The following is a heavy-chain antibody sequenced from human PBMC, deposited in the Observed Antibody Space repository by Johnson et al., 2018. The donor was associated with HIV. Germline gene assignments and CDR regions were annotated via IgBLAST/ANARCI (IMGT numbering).Heavy chain of an antibody. V-gene: IGHV3-53*01. CDR1: GFTVSSNY. CDR2: IYSGGST. CDR3: AKGSTVVDDAFDI. D-gene: IGHD4-23*01. Sequence: VQLVESGGGLIQPGGSLRLSCAASGFTVSSNYMSWVRQAPGKGLEWVSVIYSGGSTYYADSVKGRFTISSDNSKNTQYLQMNSLRAEDTAVYYCAKGSTVVDDAFDIWGQGTMVTVSS. J-gene: IGHJ3*02.